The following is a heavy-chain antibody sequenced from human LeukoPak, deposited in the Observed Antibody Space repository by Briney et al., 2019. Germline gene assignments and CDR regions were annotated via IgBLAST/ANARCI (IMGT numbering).Heavy chain of an antibody. V-gene: IGHV3-21*01. CDR1: GFTVSSYS. Sequence: GGSLRLSCAASGFTVSSYSMNWVRQAPGKGLEWVSSISSSSSYIYYADSVKGRFTISRDNAKNSLYLQMNSLRAEDTAVYYCARDLRYCSSTSCYGPYYYYYGMDVWGQGTTVTVSS. CDR2: ISSSSSYI. D-gene: IGHD2-2*01. CDR3: ARDLRYCSSTSCYGPYYYYYGMDV. J-gene: IGHJ6*02.